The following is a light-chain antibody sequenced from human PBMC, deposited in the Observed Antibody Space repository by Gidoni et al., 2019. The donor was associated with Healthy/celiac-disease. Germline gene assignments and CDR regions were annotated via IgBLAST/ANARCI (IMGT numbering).Light chain of an antibody. J-gene: IGKJ1*01. CDR3: RQEQQTPPWT. Sequence: IVMTQSPLSLPVTPGEPASISCRSSQSPLHSNGYNYSDWYLQKTGQSPQLLINLGSTRAAGGPDGFSGGRAGTKFTLKISRGEEEDVGVYYCRQEQQTPPWTFGQGTKVEIK. V-gene: IGKV2-28*01. CDR2: LGS. CDR1: QSPLHSNGYNY.